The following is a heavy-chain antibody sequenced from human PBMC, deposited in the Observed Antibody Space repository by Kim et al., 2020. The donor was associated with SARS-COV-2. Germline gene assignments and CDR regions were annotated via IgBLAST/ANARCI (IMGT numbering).Heavy chain of an antibody. CDR3: ARVAGSSWYFDY. J-gene: IGHJ4*02. CDR1: GFTFSTYW. D-gene: IGHD6-13*01. CDR2: IKQDGSEK. V-gene: IGHV3-7*01. Sequence: EGSLRLSCAASGFTFSTYWMSWVRQAPGKGLEWVANIKQDGSEKYYVDSVKGRFTISRDNAKNSLYLQMNSLRAEDTAVYYCARVAGSSWYFDYWGQGTLVTVSS.